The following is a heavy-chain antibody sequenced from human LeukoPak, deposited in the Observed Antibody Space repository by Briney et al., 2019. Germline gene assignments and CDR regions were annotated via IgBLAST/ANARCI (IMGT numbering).Heavy chain of an antibody. Sequence: GGSLRLSCTASGFKFDDYGMTWVRQAPGKGLEWVSAISGSGDSTYYADSVKGRFTISRDNSKNTLYLQMNSLRAEDTAVYYCAKGGVYSSSWPAEYFQHWGQGTLVTVSS. J-gene: IGHJ1*01. CDR2: ISGSGDST. CDR3: AKGGVYSSSWPAEYFQH. CDR1: GFKFDDYG. V-gene: IGHV3-23*01. D-gene: IGHD6-13*01.